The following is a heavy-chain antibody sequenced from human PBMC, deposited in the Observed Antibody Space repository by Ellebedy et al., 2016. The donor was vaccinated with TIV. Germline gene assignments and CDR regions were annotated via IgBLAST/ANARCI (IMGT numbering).Heavy chain of an antibody. CDR2: ISSSGTYT. CDR1: GFTSSDYY. D-gene: IGHD3-16*02. V-gene: IGHV3-11*06. Sequence: GGSLRLSCAASGFTSSDYYMSWIRQAPGKGLEWVSYISSSGTYTNYSDSVKGRFTISRDNAKNSLYLQMNSLKAEDTAVYYCARNGYEYVWGSYHHDYWGQGTLVTVSS. J-gene: IGHJ4*02. CDR3: ARNGYEYVWGSYHHDY.